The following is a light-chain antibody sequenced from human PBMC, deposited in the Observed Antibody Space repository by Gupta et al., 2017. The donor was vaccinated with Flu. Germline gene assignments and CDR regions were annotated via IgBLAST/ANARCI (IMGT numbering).Light chain of an antibody. CDR2: AAS. Sequence: DIQMTQSPSPLSASVGDRVTITCRASQGISNYLAWYQQKPGKVPKLLIYAASTLQSGVPSRFSGSGSGTDFTLTISSLQPEDVATYFCQKYKATPYTFGQRTKVEIK. V-gene: IGKV1-27*01. J-gene: IGKJ2*01. CDR1: QGISNY. CDR3: QKYKATPYT.